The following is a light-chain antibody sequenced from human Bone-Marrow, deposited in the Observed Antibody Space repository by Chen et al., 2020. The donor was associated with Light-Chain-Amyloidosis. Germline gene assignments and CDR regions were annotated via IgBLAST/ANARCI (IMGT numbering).Light chain of an antibody. J-gene: IGLJ3*02. CDR2: EVS. V-gene: IGLV2-23*02. CDR1: SSDVGSYNL. CDR3: CSYAGSSTWV. Sequence: QSALTQPASLSGCPGQSITISSTGTSSDVGSYNLVSCYQQHPGKAPKLMIYEVSKRPSGVSKRFSGSKSGNTASLTISVLQAEDEADYYCCSYAGSSTWVFGGGTKLTVL.